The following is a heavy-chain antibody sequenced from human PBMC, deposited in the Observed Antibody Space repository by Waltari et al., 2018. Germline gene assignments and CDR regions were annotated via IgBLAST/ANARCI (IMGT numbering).Heavy chain of an antibody. CDR3: ASAPRPMVSAPFDY. CDR1: GFSDYT. V-gene: IGHV3-23*04. Sequence: EVQLVESGGGLVQPGGSLRLSCSGFGFSDYTMAWVRQAPGKVLEWVSGISNSGDMTSYADSVKGRFTISRDTSKSTLFLQMNGLRAEDTAIYYCASAPRPMVSAPFDYWGQGVLVTVSS. J-gene: IGHJ4*02. D-gene: IGHD2-15*01. CDR2: ISNSGDMT.